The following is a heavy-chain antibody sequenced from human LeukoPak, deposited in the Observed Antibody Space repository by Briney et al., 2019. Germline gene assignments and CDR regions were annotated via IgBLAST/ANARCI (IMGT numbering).Heavy chain of an antibody. CDR2: ISYDGSDK. D-gene: IGHD3-10*01. V-gene: IGHV3-30*04. CDR1: TFIFSNYA. CDR3: ARDEEFYGSGSGGNWFDP. J-gene: IGHJ5*02. Sequence: PGGTLRLPRAAPTFIFSNYAMLWVRQAPGKRLKRVAVISYDGSDKYYADSVKGRFTISRDNSRNTLYLQMNSLRAEDTAVYYCARDEEFYGSGSGGNWFDPWGQGTLVTVSS.